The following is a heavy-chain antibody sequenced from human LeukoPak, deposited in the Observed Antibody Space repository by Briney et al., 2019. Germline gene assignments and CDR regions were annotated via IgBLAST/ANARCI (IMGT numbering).Heavy chain of an antibody. Sequence: KPSENLSLTCTVSGGSISSYYWSWIRQPPGKGLEWIGYIYYSGSTNYNPSRRSRVTISVDTSKNQFYLKLSSVTAADTAVYYCARRSGYSYGYHYYYYMDVWGKGTTVTVSS. CDR2: IYYSGST. J-gene: IGHJ6*03. V-gene: IGHV4-59*01. CDR3: ARRSGYSYGYHYYYYMDV. D-gene: IGHD5-18*01. CDR1: GGSISSYY.